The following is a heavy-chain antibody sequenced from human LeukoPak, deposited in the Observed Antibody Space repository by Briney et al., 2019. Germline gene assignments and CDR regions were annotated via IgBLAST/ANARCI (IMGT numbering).Heavy chain of an antibody. CDR1: GFTFSSYW. D-gene: IGHD5-12*01. Sequence: PGGSLRLSCAASGFTFSSYWMSWVRQAPGKGLEWVANIKQDGSEKYYVDSVKGRFTISRDNAKNSLYLQMNSLRAEDTAVYYCATSVWGGYGYSRPDGMDVWGQGTTVTVSS. V-gene: IGHV3-7*01. J-gene: IGHJ6*02. CDR2: IKQDGSEK. CDR3: ATSVWGGYGYSRPDGMDV.